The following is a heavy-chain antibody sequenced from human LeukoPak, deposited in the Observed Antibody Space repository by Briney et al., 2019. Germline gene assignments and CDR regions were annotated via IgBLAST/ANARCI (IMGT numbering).Heavy chain of an antibody. CDR2: ISSSGSTI. D-gene: IGHD6-19*01. Sequence: GGSLRLSCAASGFTFSSYEMNWVRQAPGKGLEWVSYISSSGSTIYYADSVKGRFTISRDNAKNSLYLQMNSLRAEDTALYYCARSPTGSGWYYFDYWGQGTLVTVSS. CDR1: GFTFSSYE. V-gene: IGHV3-48*03. J-gene: IGHJ4*02. CDR3: ARSPTGSGWYYFDY.